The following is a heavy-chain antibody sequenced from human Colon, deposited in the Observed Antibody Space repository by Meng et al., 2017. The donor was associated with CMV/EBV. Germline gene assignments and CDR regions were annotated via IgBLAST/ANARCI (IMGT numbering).Heavy chain of an antibody. J-gene: IGHJ4*02. Sequence: GGSLRLSCVGSGFGIISHEMHWVRQPPGKGLEWLSYSMPSGRVVYADSVKGRFTISRDNAKNSLYLQVNSLRAEDTAVYYCARDDFWSGYYMGKNYFDYWGQGTLVTVSS. CDR1: GFGIISHE. D-gene: IGHD3-3*01. CDR2: SMPSGRVV. V-gene: IGHV3-48*03. CDR3: ARDDFWSGYYMGKNYFDY.